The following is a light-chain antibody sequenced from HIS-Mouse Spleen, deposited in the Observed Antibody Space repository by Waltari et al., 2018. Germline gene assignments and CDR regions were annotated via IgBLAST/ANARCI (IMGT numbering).Light chain of an antibody. CDR1: TRDLGSNNR. CDR3: SSYTSSWV. CDR2: EVS. Sequence: QSALTQPPSVSGSPGQSVTISCTGPTRDLGSNNRVSWYQQPPGTAPKLMIYEVSNRPSGVPDRFSGSKSGNTASLTISGLQAEDEADYYCSSYTSSWVFGGGTKLTVL. J-gene: IGLJ2*01. V-gene: IGLV2-18*02.